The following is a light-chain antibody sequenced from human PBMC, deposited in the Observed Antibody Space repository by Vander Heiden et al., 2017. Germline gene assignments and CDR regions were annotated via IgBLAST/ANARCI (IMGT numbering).Light chain of an antibody. CDR3: QQYGNSPFA. CDR2: GAS. V-gene: IGKV3-20*01. CDR1: QSVSSSY. Sequence: EIVLTQSPGTLSLSPGERATLSCRASQSVSSSYLAWYQQKPGQAPRLLIYGASNRVTGIPDRFSGSGSGTDFTLTISRLEPEDFAVYYCQQYGNSPFAFGHGTKMDIK. J-gene: IGKJ3*01.